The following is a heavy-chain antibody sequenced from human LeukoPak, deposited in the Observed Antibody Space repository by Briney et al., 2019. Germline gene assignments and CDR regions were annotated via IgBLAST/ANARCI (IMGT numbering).Heavy chain of an antibody. V-gene: IGHV3-21*01. Sequence: GGSLRLSCAASGFTFRIYAMSWVRQAPGKGLEWVSSISSSSSYIYYADSVKGRFTISRDNAKNSLYLQMNSLRAEDTAVYYCAAFYDSSGFSGVDYWGQGTLVTVSS. CDR1: GFTFRIYA. J-gene: IGHJ4*02. CDR3: AAFYDSSGFSGVDY. CDR2: ISSSSSYI. D-gene: IGHD3-22*01.